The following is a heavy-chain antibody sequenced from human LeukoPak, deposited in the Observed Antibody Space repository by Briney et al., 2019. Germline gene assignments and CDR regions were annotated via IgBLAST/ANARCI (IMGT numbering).Heavy chain of an antibody. J-gene: IGHJ6*03. Sequence: GGCLRLSCAASGFTFSSYSMNWVRQAPGKGLEWVSSISSSSSYIYYADSVKGRFTISRDNAENSLYLQMNSLRDEDTAVYYCARDPYSGGYGAYYYYYMDVWGKGTTVTVSS. D-gene: IGHD6-19*01. CDR2: ISSSSSYI. CDR3: ARDPYSGGYGAYYYYYMDV. V-gene: IGHV3-21*01. CDR1: GFTFSSYS.